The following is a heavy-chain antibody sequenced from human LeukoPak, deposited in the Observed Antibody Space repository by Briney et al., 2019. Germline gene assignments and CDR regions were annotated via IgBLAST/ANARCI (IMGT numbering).Heavy chain of an antibody. V-gene: IGHV3-48*03. Sequence: PGGSLRLSCAASGFTFSSYEMNWVRQAPGKGLEWVSYISSSGSTIYYADSVKGRFTISRDNAKNSLYLQMNSLRAEDTALYYCARAVWGELRNAFDIWGQGTMVTVSS. D-gene: IGHD4/OR15-4a*01. J-gene: IGHJ3*02. CDR3: ARAVWGELRNAFDI. CDR1: GFTFSSYE. CDR2: ISSSGSTI.